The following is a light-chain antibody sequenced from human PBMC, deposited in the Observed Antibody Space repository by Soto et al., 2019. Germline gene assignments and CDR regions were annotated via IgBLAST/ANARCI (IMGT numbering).Light chain of an antibody. J-gene: IGKJ2*01. Sequence: DIQMTQSPSTLSASVGDRVTITCRASQSVSNWLAWYQKKPGQAPKLLIFQASTLETGVPSRFSGSGSGTEFTLSISGLQPDDFATYYCHHYDVYPYTFGPGTKLEI. CDR3: HHYDVYPYT. CDR2: QAS. V-gene: IGKV1-5*03. CDR1: QSVSNW.